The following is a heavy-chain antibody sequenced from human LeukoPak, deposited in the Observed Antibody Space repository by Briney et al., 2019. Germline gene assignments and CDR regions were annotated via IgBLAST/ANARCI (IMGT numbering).Heavy chain of an antibody. CDR1: GFTFSSYA. CDR2: ISGSGGIT. CDR3: ANLGQWLVPDYYYGMDV. J-gene: IGHJ6*02. D-gene: IGHD6-19*01. Sequence: GGSLRLSCAASGFTFSSYAMSWVRQAPGKGLEWVSAISGSGGITYYADSVKGRFTISRDNSKNTLYLQMNSLRVEDSAVYYCANLGQWLVPDYYYGMDVWGQGTTVTVSS. V-gene: IGHV3-23*01.